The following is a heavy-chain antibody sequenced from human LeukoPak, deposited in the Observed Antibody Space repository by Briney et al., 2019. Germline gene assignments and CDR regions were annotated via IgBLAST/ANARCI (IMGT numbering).Heavy chain of an antibody. V-gene: IGHV3-33*01. D-gene: IGHD5-12*01. CDR1: GFTFSSYG. Sequence: GGSLRLSCAASGFTFSSYGMHWVRQAPGKGLEWVAVIWYDGSNKYYADSVKGRFTISRDNSENTLYLQMSSLRAEDTAVYYCARDQSGYDFGFDYWGQGTLVIVSS. CDR2: IWYDGSNK. J-gene: IGHJ4*02. CDR3: ARDQSGYDFGFDY.